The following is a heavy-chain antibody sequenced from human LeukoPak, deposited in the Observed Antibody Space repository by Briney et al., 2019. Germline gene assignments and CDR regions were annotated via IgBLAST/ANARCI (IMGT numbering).Heavy chain of an antibody. J-gene: IGHJ4*02. V-gene: IGHV4-59*01. CDR3: ARVKAVRVRGIIMSNYFDY. CDR1: GGSISNYY. D-gene: IGHD3-10*01. Sequence: PSETLSLTCTVSGGSISNYYWSWIRQSPGKGLEWLGYIYYSGTTNYNPSLKGRVTLSVDTSKNQFSLKLTSVTAADTAVYYCARVKAVRVRGIIMSNYFDYWGQGTLVTVSS. CDR2: IYYSGTT.